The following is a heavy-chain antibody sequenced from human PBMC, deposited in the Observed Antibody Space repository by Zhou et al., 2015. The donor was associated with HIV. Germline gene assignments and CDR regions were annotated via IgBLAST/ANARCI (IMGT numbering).Heavy chain of an antibody. CDR3: ARGGVVTAIRDNWFDP. J-gene: IGHJ5*02. D-gene: IGHD2-21*02. V-gene: IGHV1-69*06. Sequence: QVQLVQSGAEVKKPGSSVKVSCKASGGTFSSYAISWVRQAPGQGLEWMGGIIPIFGTANYAQKFQGRVTITADKSTSTAYMELSSLRSEDTAVYYCARGGVVTAIRDNWFDPWGHGNPGHRLL. CDR2: IIPIFGTA. CDR1: GGTFSSYA.